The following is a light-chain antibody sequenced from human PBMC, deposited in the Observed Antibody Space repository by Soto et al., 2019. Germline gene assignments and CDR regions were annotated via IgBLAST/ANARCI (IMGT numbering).Light chain of an antibody. CDR1: HSVTSSQ. Sequence: ENSLTQSPGTLSLSPGDRATLSCRASHSVTSSQLAWYQQRPGQAPRLLIYGASTRAAGIPYRFSGSGSGTDFTLTISRLEPEDFAVYYCQQYGSSTGYTFGQGTKLEIK. V-gene: IGKV3-20*01. J-gene: IGKJ2*01. CDR3: QQYGSSTGYT. CDR2: GAS.